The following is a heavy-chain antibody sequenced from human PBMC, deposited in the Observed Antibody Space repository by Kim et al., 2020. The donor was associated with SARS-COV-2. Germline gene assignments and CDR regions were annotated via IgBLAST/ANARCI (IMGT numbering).Heavy chain of an antibody. D-gene: IGHD3-22*01. V-gene: IGHV4-4*07. CDR1: GGSISSYY. Sequence: SETLSLTCTVSGGSISSYYWSWIRQPAGKGLEWIGRIYTSGSTNYNPSLKSRVTMSVDTSKNQFSLQLSSVTAADTAVYYCAREMYYYDISGYYSGSWFDPWGQGTLVTVSS. CDR2: IYTSGST. J-gene: IGHJ5*02. CDR3: AREMYYYDISGYYSGSWFDP.